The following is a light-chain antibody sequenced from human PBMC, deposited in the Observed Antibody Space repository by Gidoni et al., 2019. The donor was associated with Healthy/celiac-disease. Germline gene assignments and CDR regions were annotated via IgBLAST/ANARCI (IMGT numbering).Light chain of an antibody. V-gene: IGKV3-11*01. CDR1: QSVSNY. CDR2: DAS. Sequence: IVLTQSPATLSLSPGERATLSCRASQSVSNYLTWYQQKPGQAPRLLNYDASNRATGIPARFSGSGFGTDFTLTISSLDPEDSAVYYCQQRSNWPPTFXGXTKVEIK. CDR3: QQRSNWPPT. J-gene: IGKJ4*01.